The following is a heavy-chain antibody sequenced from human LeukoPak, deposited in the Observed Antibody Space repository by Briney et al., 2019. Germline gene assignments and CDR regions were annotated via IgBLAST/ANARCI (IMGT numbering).Heavy chain of an antibody. D-gene: IGHD3-3*01. V-gene: IGHV3-23*01. CDR3: AKVGMEHRRGYYYFDY. CDR2: ISGSGGST. Sequence: GGSLRLSCAASGFTFSSYAMSWVRQAPGKGLEWVSAISGSGGSTYYADSVKGRFTISRDNSKNTLYLQMNSLRAEDTAVYYCAKVGMEHRRGYYYFDYWGQGTLVTVSS. J-gene: IGHJ4*02. CDR1: GFTFSSYA.